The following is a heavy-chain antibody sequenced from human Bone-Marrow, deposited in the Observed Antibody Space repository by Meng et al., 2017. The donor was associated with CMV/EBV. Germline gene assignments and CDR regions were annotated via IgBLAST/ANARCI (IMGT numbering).Heavy chain of an antibody. CDR2: INHSGST. CDR3: ARDSPPYGSGSYYSPAHYGMDV. Sequence: SETLSLTCAVYGGSFSGYYWSWIRQPPGKGLEWIGEINHSGSTNYNPSLKSRVTISVDTSKNQFSLKLSSVTAADTAVYYCARDSPPYGSGSYYSPAHYGMDVWGQGTTVTASS. D-gene: IGHD3-10*01. CDR1: GGSFSGYY. J-gene: IGHJ6*02. V-gene: IGHV4-34*01.